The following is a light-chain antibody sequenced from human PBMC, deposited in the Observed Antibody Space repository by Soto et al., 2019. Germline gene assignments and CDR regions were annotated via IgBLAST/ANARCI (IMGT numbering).Light chain of an antibody. Sequence: QSALTQPASVSGSPGQSITFSCTGTSSDVGGYNYVSWYQQHPGKALKLMIYDVSNRPSGVSNRFSGSKSGNTASLTISGLQAEDEADYFCSSYTSSSTYVFGTGTKVTVL. CDR1: SSDVGGYNY. CDR2: DVS. CDR3: SSYTSSSTYV. V-gene: IGLV2-14*01. J-gene: IGLJ1*01.